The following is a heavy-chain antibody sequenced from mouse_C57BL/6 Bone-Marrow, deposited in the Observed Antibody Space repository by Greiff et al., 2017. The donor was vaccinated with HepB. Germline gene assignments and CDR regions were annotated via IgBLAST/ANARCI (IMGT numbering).Heavy chain of an antibody. CDR2: INPNNGGT. CDR3: ARSTVVPAY. D-gene: IGHD1-1*01. J-gene: IGHJ3*01. Sequence: EVQLQQSGPELVKPGASVKISCKASGYTFTDYYMNWVKQSHGKSLEWIGDINPNNGGTSYNQKFKGKATLPVDKSSSTAYMELRSLTSEDSAVYYCARSTVVPAYWGQGTLVTVSA. V-gene: IGHV1-26*01. CDR1: GYTFTDYY.